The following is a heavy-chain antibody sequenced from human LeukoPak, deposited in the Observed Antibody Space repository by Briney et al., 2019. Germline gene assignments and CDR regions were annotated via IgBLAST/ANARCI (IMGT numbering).Heavy chain of an antibody. Sequence: GGSLRLSCAASGFTFDDYGMSWVRQAPGKGLEWVSGINWNGGSTGYADSVKGRFTISRDNAKNSLYLQMNSLRAEDTALYHCVRVGGRYDFWSGYDPDYYYYYMDVWGKGTTVTVSS. J-gene: IGHJ6*03. CDR2: INWNGGST. V-gene: IGHV3-20*01. CDR3: VRVGGRYDFWSGYDPDYYYYYMDV. D-gene: IGHD3-3*01. CDR1: GFTFDDYG.